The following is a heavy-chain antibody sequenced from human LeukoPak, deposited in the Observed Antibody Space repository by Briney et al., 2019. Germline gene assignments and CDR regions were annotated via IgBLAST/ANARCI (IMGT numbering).Heavy chain of an antibody. J-gene: IGHJ6*03. CDR3: ARVNGDYEDADYMDV. Sequence: ASVKVSCKASGYTFTSYDINWVRQATGQGLEWMGWMNPNSGNTGYAQKFQGRVTMTRNTSISTAYMGLSSLRSEDTAVYYCARVNGDYEDADYMDVWGKGTTVTVSS. V-gene: IGHV1-8*01. CDR2: MNPNSGNT. D-gene: IGHD4-17*01. CDR1: GYTFTSYD.